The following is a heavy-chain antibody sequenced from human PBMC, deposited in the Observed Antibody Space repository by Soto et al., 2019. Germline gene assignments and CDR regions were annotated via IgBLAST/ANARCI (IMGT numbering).Heavy chain of an antibody. J-gene: IGHJ6*02. D-gene: IGHD3-3*01. V-gene: IGHV3-48*02. CDR1: GFTFSSYS. CDR3: ARDPFWSGQYYYGIDV. CDR2: ISNSSSTI. Sequence: EVQLVESGGGLVQPGGSLRLSCAASGFTFSSYSMNWVRQAPGKGLEWVSYISNSSSTIYYADSVKGRFTISRDNAKNSLYLQMNSLRDEDTAVYYCARDPFWSGQYYYGIDVWGQGTTVTVSS.